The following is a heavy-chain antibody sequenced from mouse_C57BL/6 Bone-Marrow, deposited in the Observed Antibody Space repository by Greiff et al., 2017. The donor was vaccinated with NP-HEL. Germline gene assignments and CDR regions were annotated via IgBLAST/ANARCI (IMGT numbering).Heavy chain of an antibody. CDR1: GFTFTDYY. Sequence: EVKVVESGGGLVQPGGSLSLSCAASGFTFTDYYMSWVRQPPGKALEWLGFIRNKANGYTTEYSASVKGRFTISRDNSQSILYLQMNALRAEDSATYYCARLGGTAVFDYWGQGTTLTVSS. CDR3: ARLGGTAVFDY. V-gene: IGHV7-3*01. CDR2: IRNKANGYTT. D-gene: IGHD1-2*01. J-gene: IGHJ2*01.